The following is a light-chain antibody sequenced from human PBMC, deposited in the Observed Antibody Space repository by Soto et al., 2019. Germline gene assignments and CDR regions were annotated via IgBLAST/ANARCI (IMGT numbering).Light chain of an antibody. Sequence: EKVMTQSPATLSVSPGERATLSCRASQSVSSNLAWYQQKPGQAPRLLIYDASTRATGIPARFSGSGSGTEFTLTLSSLQSEDRAVYYCQQYDDLPETFGQGTKVDIK. CDR3: QQYDDLPET. V-gene: IGKV3-15*01. CDR1: QSVSSN. CDR2: DAS. J-gene: IGKJ1*01.